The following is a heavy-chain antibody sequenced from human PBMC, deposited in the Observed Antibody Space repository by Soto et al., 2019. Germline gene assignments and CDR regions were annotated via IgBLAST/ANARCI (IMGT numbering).Heavy chain of an antibody. CDR2: IIPIFGTA. CDR3: ARDPILPDPGAFYI. CDR1: GGTFSSYA. J-gene: IGHJ3*02. V-gene: IGHV1-69*06. Sequence: QVQLVQSGAEVKKPGSSVKVSCKASGGTFSSYAISWVRQAPGQGLEWMGGIIPIFGTANYAQKFQGRVKITADKSTSTAYMELRSLRSEDTAVYYCARDPILPDPGAFYIWGQGTMVTVSS.